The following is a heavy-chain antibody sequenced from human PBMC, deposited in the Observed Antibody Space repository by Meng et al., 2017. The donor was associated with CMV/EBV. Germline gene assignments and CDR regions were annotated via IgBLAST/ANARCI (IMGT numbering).Heavy chain of an antibody. D-gene: IGHD5-12*01. V-gene: IGHV3-20*04. CDR2: INWNGGST. CDR3: ARDRDIVATVNYYYYGMDV. Sequence: GESLKTSCAASGFTFDDYGMSWVRQAPGKGLEWVSGINWNGGSTGYADSVKGRFTISRDNAKNSLYLQMNSLRAEDTALYYCARDRDIVATVNYYYYGMDVWGQGTTVTVSS. CDR1: GFTFDDYG. J-gene: IGHJ6*02.